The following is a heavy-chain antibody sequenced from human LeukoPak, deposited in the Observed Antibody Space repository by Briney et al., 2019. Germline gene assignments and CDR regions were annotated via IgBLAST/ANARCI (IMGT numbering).Heavy chain of an antibody. D-gene: IGHD2-15*01. Sequence: SETLSLTCTVSGGSISSYYWSWIRQPPGKGLEWIGYIYTSGSTNYNPSLKSRVTISVDTSKNQFSLKLSSVTAADTAAYYCARILPRHYYMDVWGKGTTVTVSS. V-gene: IGHV4-4*09. CDR3: ARILPRHYYMDV. J-gene: IGHJ6*03. CDR2: IYTSGST. CDR1: GGSISSYY.